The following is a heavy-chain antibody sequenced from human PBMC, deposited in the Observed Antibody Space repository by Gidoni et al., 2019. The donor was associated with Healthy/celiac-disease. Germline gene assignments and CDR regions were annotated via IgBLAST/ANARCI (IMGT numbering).Heavy chain of an antibody. V-gene: IGHV1-46*01. CDR2: INPSGGST. J-gene: IGHJ6*02. D-gene: IGHD3-22*01. CDR1: GYTFTSYY. CDR3: ARELGNNYYDSSGYRLYYYYGMDV. Sequence: QVQLVQSGAEVKKPGASVKVSCKASGYTFTSYYMHWVRPAPGQGLEWMGIINPSGGSTSYAQKFQGRVTMTRDTSTSTVYMELSSLRSEDTAVYYCARELGNNYYDSSGYRLYYYYGMDVWGQGTTVTVSS.